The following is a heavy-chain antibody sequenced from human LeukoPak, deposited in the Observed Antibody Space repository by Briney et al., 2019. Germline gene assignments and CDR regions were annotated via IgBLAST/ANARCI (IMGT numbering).Heavy chain of an antibody. D-gene: IGHD6-13*01. Sequence: SETLSLTCTVSGGSISSSNYYWGWIRQPPGKGLEWIGSIYYSGSTYYNLSLKSRVTISVDTSKNQFSLKLSSVTAADTAVYYCARQLVYSSSWWVDYWGQGTLVTVSS. CDR3: ARQLVYSSSWWVDY. CDR2: IYYSGST. V-gene: IGHV4-39*01. CDR1: GGSISSSNYY. J-gene: IGHJ4*02.